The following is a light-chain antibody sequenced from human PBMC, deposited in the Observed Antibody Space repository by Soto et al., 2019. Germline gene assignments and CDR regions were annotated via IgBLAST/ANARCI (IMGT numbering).Light chain of an antibody. Sequence: IVMTQAPATLSVSPGERATLSCRASQSVRSNLAWYQQKPGQAPRLLIYGASTSATGIVARFIGSGSWTEFSLTISSLQSEDCVVYYCQQYNNWSPLTFGQGTRLEIK. CDR1: QSVRSN. CDR3: QQYNNWSPLT. V-gene: IGKV3-15*01. J-gene: IGKJ5*01. CDR2: GAS.